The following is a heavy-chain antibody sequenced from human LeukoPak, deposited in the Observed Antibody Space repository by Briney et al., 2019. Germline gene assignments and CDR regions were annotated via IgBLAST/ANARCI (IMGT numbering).Heavy chain of an antibody. D-gene: IGHD5-18*01. Sequence: ASVKVSCKASGGTFSSYAISWVRQAPGQGLEWMGIINPSGGSTSYAQKFQGRVTMTRDTSTSTVYMELSSLRSEDTAVYYCASSTWDTADDPDYWGQGTLVTVSS. CDR3: ASSTWDTADDPDY. CDR1: GGTFSSYA. V-gene: IGHV1-46*01. CDR2: INPSGGST. J-gene: IGHJ4*02.